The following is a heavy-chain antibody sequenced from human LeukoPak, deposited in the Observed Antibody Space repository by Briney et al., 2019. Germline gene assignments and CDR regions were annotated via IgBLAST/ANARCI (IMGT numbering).Heavy chain of an antibody. CDR2: ISAYNGNT. V-gene: IGHV1-18*01. CDR1: GYTFTSYG. Sequence: ASVKVSCKASGYTFTSYGISWVRPAPGQGLEWMGWISAYNGNTNYAQKLQGRVTMTTDTSTSTAYMELRSLRSDDTAVYYCARINGITGPTAEIFDYWGQGTLVTVSS. J-gene: IGHJ4*02. D-gene: IGHD1-20*01. CDR3: ARINGITGPTAEIFDY.